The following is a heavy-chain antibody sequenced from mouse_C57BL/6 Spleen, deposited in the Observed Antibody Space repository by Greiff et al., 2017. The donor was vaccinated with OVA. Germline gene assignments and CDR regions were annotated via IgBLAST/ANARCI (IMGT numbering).Heavy chain of an antibody. CDR2: IYPGDGDT. CDR1: GYAFSSSW. Sequence: VQLQQSGPELVKPGASVKISCKASGYAFSSSWMNWVKQRPGKGLEWIGRIYPGDGDTNYNGKFKGKATLTADKSSSTAYMQLSSLTSEDSAVYFCARSEGSNYYFDYWGQGTTLTVSS. CDR3: ARSEGSNYYFDY. D-gene: IGHD2-5*01. J-gene: IGHJ2*01. V-gene: IGHV1-82*01.